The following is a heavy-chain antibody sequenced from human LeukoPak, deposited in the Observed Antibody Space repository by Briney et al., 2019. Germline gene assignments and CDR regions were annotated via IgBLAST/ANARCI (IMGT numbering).Heavy chain of an antibody. CDR2: FDPEDGET. V-gene: IGHV1-24*01. Sequence: ASVKVSCKVSGYTLTELSMHWVRQAPGKGLEWMGDFDPEDGETIYAQKFQGRVTMTEDTSTDTAYMELSSLRSEDTAVYYCATDLQGWLQLNYWGQGTLVTVSS. CDR1: GYTLTELS. CDR3: ATDLQGWLQLNY. J-gene: IGHJ4*02. D-gene: IGHD5-24*01.